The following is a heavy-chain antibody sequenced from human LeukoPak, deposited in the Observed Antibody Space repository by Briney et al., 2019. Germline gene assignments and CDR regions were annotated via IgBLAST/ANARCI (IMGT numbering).Heavy chain of an antibody. CDR1: GVTFSSYA. J-gene: IGHJ4*02. Sequence: GGSLRLSCGGSGVTFSSYAMNWVRQAPGKGLEWVAGISGSGRSTYSADYVKGRLNISRDHSKSKLYLQMNSLRDEDTAVYYCAKDQDYDILTGYSNYWGQGTLVTVSS. D-gene: IGHD3-9*01. CDR2: ISGSGRST. V-gene: IGHV3-23*01. CDR3: AKDQDYDILTGYSNY.